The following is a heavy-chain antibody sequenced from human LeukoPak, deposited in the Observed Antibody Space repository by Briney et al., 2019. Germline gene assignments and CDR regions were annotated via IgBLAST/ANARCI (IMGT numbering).Heavy chain of an antibody. J-gene: IGHJ6*02. CDR2: ISPEGSGT. CDR3: TRVQAGRSRLMDV. D-gene: IGHD6-6*01. Sequence: QPGGSLRLSCAASGFSLSVYWMHWVRQAPGKGLVWVSRISPEGSGTTHGDSVKGRFTISRDNSQNTLYLQMNSLRDEDAAVYHCTRVQAGRSRLMDVWGRGTTVTVSS. V-gene: IGHV3-74*01. CDR1: GFSLSVYW.